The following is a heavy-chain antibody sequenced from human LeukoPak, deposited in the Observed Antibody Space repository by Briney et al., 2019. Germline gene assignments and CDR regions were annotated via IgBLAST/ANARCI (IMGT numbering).Heavy chain of an antibody. CDR3: VYDSSGYYYNFDY. D-gene: IGHD3-22*01. V-gene: IGHV4-59*08. CDR1: GGSISSYY. J-gene: IGHJ4*02. CDR2: IYYSGST. Sequence: PSETLSLACTVSGGSISSYYWSWIRQPPGKGLEWIGYIYYSGSTNYNPSLKSRVTISVDTSKNHLSLKLTSVTAADTAMYYCVYDSSGYYYNFDYWGQGILVTVSS.